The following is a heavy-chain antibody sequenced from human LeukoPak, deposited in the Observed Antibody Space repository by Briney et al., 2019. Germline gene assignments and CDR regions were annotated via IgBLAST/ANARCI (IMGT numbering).Heavy chain of an antibody. CDR1: GYTFTSYA. CDR3: ARDMYSYTTYYFDY. J-gene: IGHJ4*02. D-gene: IGHD5-18*01. V-gene: IGHV1-3*01. Sequence: ASVKVSCKASGYTFTSYAMHWVRQAPGQRLEWMGWINAGNGNTKYSQKFQGRVTITRDTSTSAVYMELSSLRSEDTAVYYCARDMYSYTTYYFDYWGQGTLVTVSS. CDR2: INAGNGNT.